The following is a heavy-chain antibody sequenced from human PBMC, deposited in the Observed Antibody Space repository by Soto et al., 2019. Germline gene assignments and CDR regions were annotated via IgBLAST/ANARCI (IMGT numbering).Heavy chain of an antibody. J-gene: IGHJ6*02. Sequence: QVQLVESGGGVVQPGRSLRLSCAASGFTFSSYGMHWVRQAPGKGLEWVAVISYDGSNKYYADSVKGRFTISRDNSKNTLYLQMNSLRAEDTAVYYCAKDYASIAVAGTYYYYYGMDVWGQGTTVTVSS. D-gene: IGHD6-19*01. V-gene: IGHV3-30*18. CDR3: AKDYASIAVAGTYYYYYGMDV. CDR2: ISYDGSNK. CDR1: GFTFSSYG.